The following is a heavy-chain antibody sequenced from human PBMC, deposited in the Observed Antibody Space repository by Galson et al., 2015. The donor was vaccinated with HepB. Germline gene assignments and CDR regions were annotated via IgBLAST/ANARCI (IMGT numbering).Heavy chain of an antibody. CDR3: ASLPYCSSSSCAGDLYGMDV. Sequence: ETLSLTCTVSGGSVSSGKYYWSWIRQSPGKGLEWIGYIYYSGSTKYNPSLKSRVTISVDTSKNQFSLKLSSVTAADTAVYYCASLPYCSSSSCAGDLYGMDVWGQGTTVTVSS. D-gene: IGHD2-2*01. J-gene: IGHJ6*02. CDR2: IYYSGST. V-gene: IGHV4-61*01. CDR1: GGSVSSGKYY.